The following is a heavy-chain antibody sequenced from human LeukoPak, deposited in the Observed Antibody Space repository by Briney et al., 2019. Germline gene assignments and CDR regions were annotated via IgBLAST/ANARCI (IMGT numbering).Heavy chain of an antibody. CDR1: GFTFSSYA. Sequence: QPGGSLRLSCAASGFTFSSYAMSWVRQAPGKGLEWVSVIYSGGSTYYADSVKGRFTISRDNSKNTLYLQMNSLRAEDTAVYYCARDLVAVAAGAFDIWGQGTMVTVSS. D-gene: IGHD6-19*01. V-gene: IGHV3-66*01. J-gene: IGHJ3*02. CDR2: IYSGGST. CDR3: ARDLVAVAAGAFDI.